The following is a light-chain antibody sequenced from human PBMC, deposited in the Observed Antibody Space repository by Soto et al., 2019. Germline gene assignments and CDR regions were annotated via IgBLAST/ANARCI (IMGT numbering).Light chain of an antibody. J-gene: IGLJ2*01. Sequence: QSALTQPPSASGSPGQSVTISCTGTSSDVGHYNYVSWYQQHPGKAPKLLIYEVNKWPSGVPHRFSSSKSGNTASLTVSGLQAADEADYYCSSYAGNSVVVFGGGTKLTVL. CDR1: SSDVGHYNY. CDR2: EVN. V-gene: IGLV2-8*01. CDR3: SSYAGNSVVV.